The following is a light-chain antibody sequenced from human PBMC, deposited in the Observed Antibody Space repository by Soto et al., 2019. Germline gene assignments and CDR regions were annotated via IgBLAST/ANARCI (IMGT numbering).Light chain of an antibody. CDR1: SSNIGAGYD. Sequence: QSVLTQPPSVSGAPGQRVTISCTGSSSNIGAGYDVHWYQQLPGTAPKLLIYGNSNRPSGVPDRFSASKSGTSASLAITGLQAEDEADYYCQSYHSSLSGYVFGTGTKVTVL. CDR2: GNS. J-gene: IGLJ1*01. CDR3: QSYHSSLSGYV. V-gene: IGLV1-40*01.